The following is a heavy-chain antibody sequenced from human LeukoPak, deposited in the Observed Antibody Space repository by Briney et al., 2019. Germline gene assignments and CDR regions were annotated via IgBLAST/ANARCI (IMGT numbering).Heavy chain of an antibody. D-gene: IGHD2-2*01. Sequence: ASVKVSCKAFGYTFTDYYLHWVRQAPGRGLEWMGRIHPKSGGTTYAQNFQGRVTMTSDTSISTVYMELNSLRSDDTAVYYCARPYQLPNWFDPWGQGTLVTVSS. V-gene: IGHV1-2*02. CDR3: ARPYQLPNWFDP. CDR2: IHPKSGGT. CDR1: GYTFTDYY. J-gene: IGHJ5*02.